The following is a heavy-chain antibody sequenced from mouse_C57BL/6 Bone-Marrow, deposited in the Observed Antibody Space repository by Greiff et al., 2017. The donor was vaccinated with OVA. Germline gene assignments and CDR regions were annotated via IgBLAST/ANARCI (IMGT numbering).Heavy chain of an antibody. J-gene: IGHJ2*01. CDR1: GYSFTDYN. D-gene: IGHD2-5*01. Sequence: EVQGVESGPELVKPGASVKISCKASGYSFTDYNMNWVKQSNGKSLEWIGVINPNYGTPSYNQQFKGKATLTVDQSSSTAYMQLNSLTSEDSAVYYCARCPYSNYPYYFDYWGQGTTLTVSS. V-gene: IGHV1-39*01. CDR2: INPNYGTP. CDR3: ARCPYSNYPYYFDY.